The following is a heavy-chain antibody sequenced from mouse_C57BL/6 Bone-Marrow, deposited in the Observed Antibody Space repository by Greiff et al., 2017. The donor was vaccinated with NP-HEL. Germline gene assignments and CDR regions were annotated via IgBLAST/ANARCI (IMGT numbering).Heavy chain of an antibody. Sequence: QVQLQQPGAELVRPGTSVKLSCKASGYTFTSYWMHWVKQRPGQGLEWIGVIDPSDSYTNYNQKFKGKATLTVDTSASTSYMQLSSLTSEDSAVYYCARAYGSSDGRKYYFDYWGQGTTLTVSS. CDR1: GYTFTSYW. CDR2: IDPSDSYT. J-gene: IGHJ2*01. D-gene: IGHD1-1*01. CDR3: ARAYGSSDGRKYYFDY. V-gene: IGHV1-59*01.